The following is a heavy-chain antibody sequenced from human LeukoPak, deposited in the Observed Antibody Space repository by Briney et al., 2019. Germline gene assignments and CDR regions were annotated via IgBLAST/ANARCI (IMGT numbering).Heavy chain of an antibody. Sequence: GSLRLSCAASGFTLSSYYMHWVRQVPGKGLVWVSCINGDGSSTKYADSVKGRFTISRDNAKNTLYLQVNSLRAEDTAVYYCAQGGSPGALDYWGRGTLVTVSS. CDR1: GFTLSSYY. J-gene: IGHJ4*02. CDR3: AQGGSPGALDY. D-gene: IGHD1-26*01. V-gene: IGHV3-74*01. CDR2: INGDGSST.